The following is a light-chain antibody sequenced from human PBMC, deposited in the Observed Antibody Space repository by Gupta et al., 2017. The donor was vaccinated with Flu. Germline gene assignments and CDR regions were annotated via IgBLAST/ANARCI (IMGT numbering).Light chain of an antibody. J-gene: IGKJ2*03. CDR1: QSLVYSDGNTY. Sequence: DVVMTQSTLSLPVTLGQPASISCRSSQSLVYSDGNTYLNWFQQRPGQSPRRLIYKVSNRDSGVPDRFSGSGSGTDFTLKISRVEAEDVGVYYCIQGTHWPPYSFGQGTKLEIK. V-gene: IGKV2-30*01. CDR3: IQGTHWPPYS. CDR2: KVS.